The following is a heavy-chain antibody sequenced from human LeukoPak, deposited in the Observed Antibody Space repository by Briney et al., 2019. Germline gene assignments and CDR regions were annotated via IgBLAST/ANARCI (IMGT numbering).Heavy chain of an antibody. CDR3: TSHYGSGGYYQIY. J-gene: IGHJ4*02. Sequence: PGGSLRLSCAASGFTFSSYEMNWVRQASGKGLEWVGRIRSKANNYATAYAASVEGRFTVSRDDSKNTAYLQMNSLKTEDTAMYYCTSHYGSGGYYQIYWGQGTLVTVSS. V-gene: IGHV3-73*01. CDR2: IRSKANNYAT. CDR1: GFTFSSYE. D-gene: IGHD3-10*01.